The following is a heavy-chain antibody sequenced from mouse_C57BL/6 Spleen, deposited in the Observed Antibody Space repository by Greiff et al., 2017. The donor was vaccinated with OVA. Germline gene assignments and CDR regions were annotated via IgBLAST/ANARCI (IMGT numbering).Heavy chain of an antibody. CDR2: ISSGSSTI. J-gene: IGHJ3*01. V-gene: IGHV5-17*01. D-gene: IGHD1-2*01. Sequence: EVKLMESGGGLVKPGGSLKLSCAASGFTFSDYGMHWVRQAPEKGLEWVAYISSGSSTIYYADTVKGRFTISRDNAKNTLFLQMTSLRSEDTAMYYCASHYDGWFAYWGQGTLVTGSA. CDR3: ASHYDGWFAY. CDR1: GFTFSDYG.